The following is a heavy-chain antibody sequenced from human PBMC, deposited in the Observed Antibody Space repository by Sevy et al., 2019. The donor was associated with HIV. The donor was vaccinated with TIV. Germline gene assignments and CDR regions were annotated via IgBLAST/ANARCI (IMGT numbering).Heavy chain of an antibody. J-gene: IGHJ5*01. D-gene: IGHD3-22*01. Sequence: GGSLRLSCAASGFASGFTFSSFAMSWVRQLPGKGLEWVSTINGRGGSTYYSDSVKGRFTLPRDNSNNSLFLQMDSLTPDVTALYYCARPTPRIVLSSAAFFGSWGHGTLVAVSS. V-gene: IGHV3-23*01. CDR2: INGRGGST. CDR3: ARPTPRIVLSSAAFFGS. CDR1: GFTFSSFA.